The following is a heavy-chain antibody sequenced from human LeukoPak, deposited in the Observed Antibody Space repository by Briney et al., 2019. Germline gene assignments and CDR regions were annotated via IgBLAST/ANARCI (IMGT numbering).Heavy chain of an antibody. CDR1: GFTFSSYF. J-gene: IGHJ4*02. Sequence: GGSLRLSCAASGFTFSSYFMSWVRQAPGKGLEWVSAISGSGGSTYYADSVKGRFTISRDNSKNPLYLQMNSLRAEDTAVYYCASLYDSGSYYNFLDYWGQGTLVTVSS. CDR2: ISGSGGST. CDR3: ASLYDSGSYYNFLDY. V-gene: IGHV3-23*01. D-gene: IGHD3-10*01.